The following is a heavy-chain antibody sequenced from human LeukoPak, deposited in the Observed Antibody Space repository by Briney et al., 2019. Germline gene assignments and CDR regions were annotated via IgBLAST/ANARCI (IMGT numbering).Heavy chain of an antibody. J-gene: IGHJ4*02. CDR2: ISGSDGST. D-gene: IGHD3-22*01. Sequence: GGSLRLSCAASGFTFSSYAMSWVRQAPGKGLEWVSAISGSDGSTYYADSVKGRFTISRDNSKNTLYLQMNSLRAEDTAVYYCAKDQGYYDSSGHVLWDWGQGTLVTVSS. V-gene: IGHV3-23*01. CDR3: AKDQGYYDSSGHVLWD. CDR1: GFTFSSYA.